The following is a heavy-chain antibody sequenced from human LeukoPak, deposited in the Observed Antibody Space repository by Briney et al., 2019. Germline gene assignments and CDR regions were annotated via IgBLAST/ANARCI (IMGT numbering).Heavy chain of an antibody. D-gene: IGHD5-12*01. V-gene: IGHV4-4*07. CDR2: IYSSGSN. CDR1: GGSISGYF. CDR3: AREPTSGREPTSGRPLDY. J-gene: IGHJ4*02. Sequence: SETLSLTCTVSGGSISGYFWSWIRQPAGKGLEWIGRIYSSGSNNYNPSLKSRVTMSLDTSKNHFSLNLTSVTAADTAVYYCAREPTSGREPTSGRPLDYWGQGTLVTVSS.